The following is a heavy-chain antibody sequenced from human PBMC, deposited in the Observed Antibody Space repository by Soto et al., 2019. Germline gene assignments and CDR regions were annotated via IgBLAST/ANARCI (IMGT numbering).Heavy chain of an antibody. Sequence: QVQLVQSGAEVKKPGASVKVSCKASGYTFTSYGISWVRQAPGQGLEWMGWISGYNGNTHAAQKLQGRVTINTDYSTSTAYMELRTVRSDDSALYYCASDLVVSGPFDYWGQGTLVTVSS. V-gene: IGHV1-18*01. D-gene: IGHD2-2*01. CDR1: GYTFTSYG. CDR3: ASDLVVSGPFDY. J-gene: IGHJ4*02. CDR2: ISGYNGNT.